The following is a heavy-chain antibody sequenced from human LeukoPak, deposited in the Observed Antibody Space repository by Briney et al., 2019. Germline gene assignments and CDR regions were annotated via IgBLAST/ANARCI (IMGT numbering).Heavy chain of an antibody. CDR1: GDSISTNHW. CDR2: VYHSGST. V-gene: IGHV4-4*02. D-gene: IGHD2-2*02. Sequence: PSGTLSLTCAVSGDSISTNHWWSWVRQPPGKGLEWIGEVYHSGSTNYNPSLKSRVTISVDKSKNLFSLKLTSVTAAGTAMYYCARFEERGYQLPYPAGWGQGTLVTVSS. J-gene: IGHJ4*02. CDR3: ARFEERGYQLPYPAG.